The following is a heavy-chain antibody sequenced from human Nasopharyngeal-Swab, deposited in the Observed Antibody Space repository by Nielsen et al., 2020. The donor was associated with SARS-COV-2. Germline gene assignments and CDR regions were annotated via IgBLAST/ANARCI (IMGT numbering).Heavy chain of an antibody. CDR1: GFTFTSSA. CDR2: IVVGSGNT. CDR3: AASLGQLLFYYYYGMDV. D-gene: IGHD2-2*01. Sequence: SVKVSCKASGFTFTSSAVQWVRQARAQRLEWIGWIVVGSGNTNYAQKFQERVTITRDMSTSTAYMELSSLRSEDTAVYYCAASLGQLLFYYYYGMDVWGQGTTVTVSS. J-gene: IGHJ6*02. V-gene: IGHV1-58*01.